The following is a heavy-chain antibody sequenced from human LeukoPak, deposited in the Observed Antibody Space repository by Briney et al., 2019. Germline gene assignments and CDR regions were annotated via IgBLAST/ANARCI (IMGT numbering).Heavy chain of an antibody. CDR3: ARDKMDGSGFLMDV. D-gene: IGHD3-10*01. Sequence: GASVKVSCKASGYTFTGYYMHWVRQAPGRGLEWMGWINPNSGGTNYAQKFQGRVIMTRDTSISTAYMELSRLRSDDTAVYYCARDKMDGSGFLMDVWGQGTTVTVSS. V-gene: IGHV1-2*02. J-gene: IGHJ6*02. CDR2: INPNSGGT. CDR1: GYTFTGYY.